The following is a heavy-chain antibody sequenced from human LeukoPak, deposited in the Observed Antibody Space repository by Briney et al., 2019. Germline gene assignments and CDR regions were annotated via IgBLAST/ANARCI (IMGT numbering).Heavy chain of an antibody. D-gene: IGHD5-18*01. V-gene: IGHV3-53*01. CDR3: ARDGSGGYRNRGVFDI. J-gene: IGHJ3*02. CDR1: GFTVSSNS. Sequence: GGSLRLSCAASGFTVSSNSMNWVRQAPGKGLEWVSVTYSGGDTYYADSVKGRFTISSDNSKNTLFLQMNNLRAEDTAVYYCARDGSGGYRNRGVFDIWGQGTMVTVSS. CDR2: TYSGGDT.